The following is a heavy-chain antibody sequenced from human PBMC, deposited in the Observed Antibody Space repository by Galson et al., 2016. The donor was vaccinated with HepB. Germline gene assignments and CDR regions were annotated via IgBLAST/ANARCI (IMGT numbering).Heavy chain of an antibody. CDR3: ARFEGSGGYFVDQ. CDR1: SGTFNAYY. Sequence: SETLSLTCAVYSGTFNAYYWNWIRQPPGKGLEWIGEINHLGSPKYNPSLESRITISVDTSKSQFSLKLSSVTAADTAVYYCARFEGSGGYFVDQWGQGTLVTVSS. V-gene: IGHV4-34*01. CDR2: INHLGSP. J-gene: IGHJ4*01. D-gene: IGHD3-10*01.